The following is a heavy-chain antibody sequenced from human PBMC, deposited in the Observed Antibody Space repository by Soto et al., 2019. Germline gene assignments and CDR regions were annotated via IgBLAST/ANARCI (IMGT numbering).Heavy chain of an antibody. D-gene: IGHD5-12*01. CDR3: ARDGVATIKGGPDY. J-gene: IGHJ4*02. CDR2: INSDGSST. Sequence: PGGSLRLSCAASGFTFSSYWMHWVRQAPGKGLVWVSRINSDGSSTSYADSVKGRFTISRDNAKNSLYLQMNSLRAEDTAVYYCARDGVATIKGGPDYWGQGTLVTVSS. V-gene: IGHV3-74*01. CDR1: GFTFSSYW.